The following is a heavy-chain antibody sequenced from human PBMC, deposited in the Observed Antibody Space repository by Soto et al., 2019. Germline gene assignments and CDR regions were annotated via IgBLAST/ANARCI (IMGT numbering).Heavy chain of an antibody. CDR2: ITHGGST. D-gene: IGHD6-19*01. CDR3: ARMAVTTFYYYAMDV. Sequence: SETLSLTCAVYGYSIRSSDWWGWIRHPPGKGLEWIGYITHGGSTNYNPSLKRRVTMSVDPSKNQFSLNLTSVTAVDTAVYYCARMAVTTFYYYAMDVWGQGTTVTVSS. J-gene: IGHJ6*02. CDR1: GYSIRSSDW. V-gene: IGHV4-28*01.